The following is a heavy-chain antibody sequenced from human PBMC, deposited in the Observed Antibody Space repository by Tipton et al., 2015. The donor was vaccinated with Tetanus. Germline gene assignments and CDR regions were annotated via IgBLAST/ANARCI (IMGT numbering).Heavy chain of an antibody. Sequence: TLSLTCSVSGGSISSTDYYWCWVRQPPGKGLEWIGYMYHSGQAYYNSSLKSRVVILVDTSKNQFSLKLSSVTAADTAVYYCARYSIVATSNNWFGPWGQGTLVTVSS. CDR2: MYHSGQA. J-gene: IGHJ5*02. V-gene: IGHV4-30-4*01. CDR1: GGSISSTDYY. D-gene: IGHD5-12*01. CDR3: ARYSIVATSNNWFGP.